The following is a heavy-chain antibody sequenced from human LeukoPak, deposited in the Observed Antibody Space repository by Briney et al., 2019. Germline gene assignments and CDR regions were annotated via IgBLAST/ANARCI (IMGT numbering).Heavy chain of an antibody. CDR2: IYYSGSV. CDR3: ARNAAGFEGGFDP. J-gene: IGHJ5*02. D-gene: IGHD1-26*01. CDR1: GGYIRNYY. Sequence: SETLSLTCSVSGGYIRNYYWSWIRQPPGKGLEWIGYIYYSGSVYYNPSLKSRVTMSVDTSKNQFSMKMSSVTAVDTAVYYCARNAAGFEGGFDPWGQGTLVTVSS. V-gene: IGHV4-59*12.